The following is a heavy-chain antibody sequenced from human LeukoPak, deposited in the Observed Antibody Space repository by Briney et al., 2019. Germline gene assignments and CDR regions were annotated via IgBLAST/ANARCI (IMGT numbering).Heavy chain of an antibody. J-gene: IGHJ4*02. CDR2: INPNSGGA. D-gene: IGHD6-13*01. CDR3: ARAHSSLRPYPFDY. V-gene: IGHV1-2*02. Sequence: ASVKVSCKASGYTFTDQWIHWVRQAPGQSLEWLGWINPNSGGANYAQKFEGRIAMTTDTSINTGYMEMTRMTSDDTAVYYCARAHSSLRPYPFDYWGQGTLVTVSS. CDR1: GYTFTDQW.